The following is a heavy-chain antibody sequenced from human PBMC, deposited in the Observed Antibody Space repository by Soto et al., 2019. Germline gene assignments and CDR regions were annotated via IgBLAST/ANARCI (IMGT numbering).Heavy chain of an antibody. J-gene: IGHJ4*02. CDR1: GGSISSGGYY. CDR3: AGLYSGSPGGTLRY. CDR2: IYYSGST. V-gene: IGHV4-31*03. D-gene: IGHD1-26*01. Sequence: QVQLQESGPGLVKPAQTLSLTCTVSGGSISSGGYYWSWIRQHPGKGLEWIGSIYYSGSTYYNPSLKSRVTISVDTSKNQFSLKLSAVTAADTAVYYCAGLYSGSPGGTLRYWGQGTLVTVSS.